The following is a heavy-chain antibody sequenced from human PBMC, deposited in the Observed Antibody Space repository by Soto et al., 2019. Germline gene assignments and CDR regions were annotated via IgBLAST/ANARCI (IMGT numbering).Heavy chain of an antibody. D-gene: IGHD2-21*01. CDR3: ARDAYCSGSDCYSNDFHH. CDR2: ISAYSGDT. V-gene: IGHV1-18*01. Sequence: GASVKVSCKASGYPFTTYGISWVRQAPGQGLEWMGWISAYSGDTSYAQNLQGRVTMTTDTSTSTAYMELRSLRSDDTAVYYCARDAYCSGSDCYSNDFHHWGQGTLVTVSS. J-gene: IGHJ1*01. CDR1: GYPFTTYG.